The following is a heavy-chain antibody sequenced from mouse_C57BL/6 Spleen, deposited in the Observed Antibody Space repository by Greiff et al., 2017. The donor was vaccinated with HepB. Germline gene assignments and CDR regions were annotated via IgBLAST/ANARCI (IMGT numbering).Heavy chain of an antibody. D-gene: IGHD1-1*01. CDR3: ARYFSWGNWYFDV. V-gene: IGHV7-3*01. CDR2: IRNKANGYTT. CDR1: GFTFTDYY. J-gene: IGHJ1*03. Sequence: DVMLVESGGGLVQPGGSLSLSCAASGFTFTDYYMSWVRQPPGKALEWLGFIRNKANGYTTEYSASVKGRFTISRDNSQSILYLQMNALRAEDSATYYCARYFSWGNWYFDVWGTGTTVTVSS.